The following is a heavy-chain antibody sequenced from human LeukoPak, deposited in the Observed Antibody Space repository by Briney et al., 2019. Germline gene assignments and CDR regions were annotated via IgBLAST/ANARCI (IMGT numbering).Heavy chain of an antibody. CDR3: ANFYGDKNSDFAY. CDR1: GYSFTNYW. J-gene: IGHJ4*02. Sequence: GESLKISCKGSGYSFTNYWIGWVRQMPGKGLEWMGIIHPGNSDIRYSPSFRGQVTISVDKSISTAYLQWSSLKASDTAMYYCANFYGDKNSDFAYWGQGALVTVSS. D-gene: IGHD4-23*01. CDR2: IHPGNSDI. V-gene: IGHV5-51*01.